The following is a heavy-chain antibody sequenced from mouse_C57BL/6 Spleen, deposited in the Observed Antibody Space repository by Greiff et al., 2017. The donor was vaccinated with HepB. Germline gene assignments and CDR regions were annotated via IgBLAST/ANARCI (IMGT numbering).Heavy chain of an antibody. Sequence: EVKVEESGGGLVQPGGSMKLSCVASGFTFSNYWMNWVRQSPEKGLEWVAQIRLKSDNYATHYAESVKGRFTISRDDSKSSVYLQMNNLRAEDTGIYYCTTIPYWGQGTLVTVSA. CDR2: IRLKSDNYAT. V-gene: IGHV6-3*01. CDR3: TTIPY. D-gene: IGHD2-12*01. CDR1: GFTFSNYW. J-gene: IGHJ3*01.